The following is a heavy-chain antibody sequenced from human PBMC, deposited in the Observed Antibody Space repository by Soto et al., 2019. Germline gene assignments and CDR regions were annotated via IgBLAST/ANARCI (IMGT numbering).Heavy chain of an antibody. Sequence: EVQLVESGVGPVKPGGSLRLSCAASGFTFNNYAMNWVRQAPGKGLEWVSSISSSSSYIYYADSVKGRFTISRDNAKNSAFLQMSSLRVEDTAVYYCARDWSGTYYSNMDVWGKGTTVTVSS. V-gene: IGHV3-21*01. CDR3: ARDWSGTYYSNMDV. CDR1: GFTFNNYA. J-gene: IGHJ6*03. CDR2: ISSSSSYI. D-gene: IGHD1-1*01.